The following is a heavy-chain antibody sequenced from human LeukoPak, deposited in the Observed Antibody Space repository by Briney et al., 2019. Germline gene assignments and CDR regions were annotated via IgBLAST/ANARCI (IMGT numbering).Heavy chain of an antibody. CDR1: GGSISSYY. V-gene: IGHV4-59*08. Sequence: SETLSLTCTVSGGSISSYYWSWIRQPPGKGLEWIGYIYYSGSTNYNPSLKSRVTISVDTYTIQFTLRLSSVTASDTAVYYCAKYYYDSSGLHNDAFDIWGQGTMVTVSS. D-gene: IGHD3-22*01. J-gene: IGHJ3*02. CDR3: AKYYYDSSGLHNDAFDI. CDR2: IYYSGST.